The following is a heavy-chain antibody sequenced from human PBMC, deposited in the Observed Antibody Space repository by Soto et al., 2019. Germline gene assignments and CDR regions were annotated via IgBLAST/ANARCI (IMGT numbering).Heavy chain of an antibody. CDR2: IYWDDDK. CDR1: GFSLNTRGVG. CDR3: AHRQTYGGGDCYSGFDY. V-gene: IGHV2-5*02. Sequence: QITLKESGPPLVKPTQTLTLTCTFSGFSLNTRGVGVGWIRQPPVKALEWLALIYWDDDKRYSPSLKSRLTITKDTSKNQVVLTMTNMDPVDTATYYCAHRQTYGGGDCYSGFDYWGQGTLVPVSS. J-gene: IGHJ4*02. D-gene: IGHD2-21*02.